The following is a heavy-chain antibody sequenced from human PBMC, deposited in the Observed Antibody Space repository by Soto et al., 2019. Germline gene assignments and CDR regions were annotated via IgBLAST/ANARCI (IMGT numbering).Heavy chain of an antibody. CDR3: ARGENDILTGYPNWFDP. CDR2: IYYSGST. V-gene: IGHV4-39*07. Sequence: SETLSLTCTVSGGSISSSSYYWGWIRQPPGKGLEWIGSIYYSGSTYYNPSLKSRVPISVDTSKNQFSLKLSSVTAADTAVYYCARGENDILTGYPNWFDPWGQGTLVTVSS. D-gene: IGHD3-9*01. CDR1: GGSISSSSYY. J-gene: IGHJ5*02.